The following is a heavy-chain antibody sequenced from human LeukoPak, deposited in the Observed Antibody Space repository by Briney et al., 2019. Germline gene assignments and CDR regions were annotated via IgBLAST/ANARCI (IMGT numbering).Heavy chain of an antibody. D-gene: IGHD2-2*01. CDR1: GFTFGNFA. V-gene: IGHV3-30-3*01. J-gene: IGHJ4*02. CDR2: ISYDGSSK. Sequence: PGRSLRLSCAASGFTFGNFAMHWVRQAPDKGLEWVAVISYDGSSKYYADSVKGRFTISRDNSKNTLYLQMNCLRDDDTAVYSCSLYCTSTSCSEAYWGQGTLVTVSS. CDR3: SLYCTSTSCSEAY.